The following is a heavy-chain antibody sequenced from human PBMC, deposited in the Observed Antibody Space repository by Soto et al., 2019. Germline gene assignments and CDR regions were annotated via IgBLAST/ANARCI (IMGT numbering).Heavy chain of an antibody. D-gene: IGHD3-22*01. Sequence: PGGSLRLSCTGSGFTFGAYALTWVRQAPGRGLEWVGFIRSEADGGATDYAASVKGRITISRDDSNSITYLEINSLQIEDTAVYYCTRYYYESSGYYVYWGQGTLVTV. CDR2: IRSEADGGAT. V-gene: IGHV3-49*04. J-gene: IGHJ4*02. CDR3: TRYYYESSGYYVY. CDR1: GFTFGAYA.